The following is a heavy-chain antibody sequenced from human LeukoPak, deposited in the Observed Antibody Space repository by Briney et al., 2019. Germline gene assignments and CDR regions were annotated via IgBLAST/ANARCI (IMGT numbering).Heavy chain of an antibody. Sequence: GGSLRLSCTASGLTFIDAWMSWVRQAPGKGLEWVGRIKGKNYGETTDYIAPVKGRFSISRDDSKNTLYLQMDSLRIEDTAVYYCTTDPPSGYWGQGTLVTVSS. J-gene: IGHJ4*02. CDR2: IKGKNYGETT. D-gene: IGHD3-10*01. CDR1: GLTFIDAW. V-gene: IGHV3-15*01. CDR3: TTDPPSGY.